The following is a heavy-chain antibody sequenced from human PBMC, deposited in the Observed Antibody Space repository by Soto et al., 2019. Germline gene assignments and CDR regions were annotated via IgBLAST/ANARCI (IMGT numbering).Heavy chain of an antibody. CDR3: TKDSHWDIISPTHDH. D-gene: IGHD1-26*01. CDR2: INGGDDSE. Sequence: GGSLRLSCAVSGFPFRSSPMSWVRRAPGKGLEWVSGINGGDDSEHYVDSVRGRFTIIRDNSKNLLLLQMNSLRVEDTAIYYCTKDSHWDIISPTHDHWGQGTQVTVSS. CDR1: GFPFRSSP. J-gene: IGHJ4*02. V-gene: IGHV3-23*01.